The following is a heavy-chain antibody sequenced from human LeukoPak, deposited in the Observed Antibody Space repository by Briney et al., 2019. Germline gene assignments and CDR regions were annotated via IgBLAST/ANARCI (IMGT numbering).Heavy chain of an antibody. J-gene: IGHJ6*02. Sequence: PGGSLRLSYAASGFTFSSYAMSWVRQAPGKGLEWVSAISGSGGSTYYADSARGRFIISRDNSKNTLYLQMNSLRAEDTAVYYCAKSPGGLPYGSGSYPDGFTGGRPQSPYYYGMDVWGQGTTVTVSS. V-gene: IGHV3-23*01. D-gene: IGHD3-10*01. CDR1: GFTFSSYA. CDR2: ISGSGGST. CDR3: AKSPGGLPYGSGSYPDGFTGGRPQSPYYYGMDV.